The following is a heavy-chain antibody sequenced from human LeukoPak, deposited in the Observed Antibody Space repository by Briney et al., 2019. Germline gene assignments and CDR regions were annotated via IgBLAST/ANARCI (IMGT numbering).Heavy chain of an antibody. J-gene: IGHJ4*02. CDR3: AKGLSYFDS. CDR1: GFTFRTSD. Sequence: PGGSLRLSCAVFGFTFRTSDMTWVRQAPGKAMEWVSGISFSTGSTFYPDSVKGRFTISRDNSKNTLYLQMVSLTVEDTAVYYCAKGLSYFDSWGQGALATVSS. V-gene: IGHV3-23*01. CDR2: ISFSTGST.